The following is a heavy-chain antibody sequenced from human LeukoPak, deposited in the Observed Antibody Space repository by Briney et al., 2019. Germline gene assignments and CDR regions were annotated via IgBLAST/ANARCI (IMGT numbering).Heavy chain of an antibody. V-gene: IGHV1-46*01. CDR3: ASTVLATDAFDI. D-gene: IGHD4-17*01. J-gene: IGHJ3*02. Sequence: ASVKVSCKASGYTFTSYYMHWVRQAPGQGLEWMGIINPSGGSTSYAQKLQGRVTMTRDTSTSTVYMELSSLRSEDTAVYYCASTVLATDAFDIWGQGTMVTVSS. CDR2: INPSGGST. CDR1: GYTFTSYY.